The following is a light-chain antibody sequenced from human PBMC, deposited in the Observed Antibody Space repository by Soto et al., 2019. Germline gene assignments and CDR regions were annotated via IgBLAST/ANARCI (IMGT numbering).Light chain of an antibody. Sequence: DVVMTQSPLSRPVTPVDPASISCRSSQILLHSNGYNYLDWYLQKPGQSPQLLIHLGSNRASGVPDRFSGSGSGTDFTLKISRVEAEDVGVYYCMQALQTPPTFGQGTKVDI. CDR2: LGS. CDR3: MQALQTPPT. J-gene: IGKJ1*01. CDR1: QILLHSNGYNY. V-gene: IGKV2-28*01.